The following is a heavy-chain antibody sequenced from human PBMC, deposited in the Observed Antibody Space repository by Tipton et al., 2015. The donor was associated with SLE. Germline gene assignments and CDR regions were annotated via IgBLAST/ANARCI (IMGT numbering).Heavy chain of an antibody. Sequence: TLSLTCTVSGGSISSYYWGWIRQPPGKGLEWIGSIYYSGSTYYNPSLKSRVTISVDTSKNQFSLKLSSVTAADTAVYYCARREIAAAVYFDYWGQGTLVTVSS. CDR3: ARREIAAAVYFDY. D-gene: IGHD6-13*01. V-gene: IGHV4-39*01. CDR2: IYYSGST. J-gene: IGHJ4*02. CDR1: GGSISSYY.